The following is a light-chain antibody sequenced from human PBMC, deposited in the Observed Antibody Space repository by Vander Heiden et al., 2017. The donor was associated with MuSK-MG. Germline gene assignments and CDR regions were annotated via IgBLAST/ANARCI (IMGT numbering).Light chain of an antibody. CDR1: SSDVGGYNY. CDR2: DVS. CDR3: SSSTSSSFVV. V-gene: IGLV2-14*01. Sequence: QSALTQPASVSGSPGQSITISCTGTSSDVGGYNYVSWYQQHPGKAPKLMMYDVSNRPSGVANRFSGSKSGNTASLTISGLQAEDEADYYCSSSTSSSFVVFGGGTKLTVL. J-gene: IGLJ2*01.